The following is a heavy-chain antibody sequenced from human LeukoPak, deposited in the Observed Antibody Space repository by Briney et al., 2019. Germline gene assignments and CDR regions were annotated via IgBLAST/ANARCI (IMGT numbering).Heavy chain of an antibody. Sequence: GVSLRLSCAAYRFPFSNNAMSWDRHPQGEGLEWVPPISKGNTYYAYSVRGRLSISREDSKNMVYLQMNSLRDEDTALYYCVRQAGYCASVCLKSDWFDPWGEGGLVTVSS. D-gene: IGHD2-21*02. CDR2: ISKGNT. CDR1: RFPFSNNA. CDR3: VRQAGYCASVCLKSDWFDP. V-gene: IGHV3-23*01. J-gene: IGHJ5*02.